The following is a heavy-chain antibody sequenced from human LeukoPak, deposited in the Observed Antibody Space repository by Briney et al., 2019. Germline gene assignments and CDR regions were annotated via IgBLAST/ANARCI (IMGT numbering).Heavy chain of an antibody. CDR3: TKEDRLGYNYAYGIDV. V-gene: IGHV3-74*03. J-gene: IGHJ6*02. CDR1: GFTFSSYA. D-gene: IGHD5-24*01. Sequence: GGSLRLSCAASGFTFSSYAMSWVRQAPGKGLVWVSHINSDGSDTTYADSVKGRFTISRDNAKNTLYLQMNSLRAEDTAVYYCTKEDRLGYNYAYGIDVWGQGTTVTVSS. CDR2: INSDGSDT.